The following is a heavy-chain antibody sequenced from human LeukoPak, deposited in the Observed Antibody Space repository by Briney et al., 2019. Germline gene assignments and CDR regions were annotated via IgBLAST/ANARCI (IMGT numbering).Heavy chain of an antibody. V-gene: IGHV3-23*01. CDR2: ISGSGGST. J-gene: IGHJ4*02. Sequence: SGGSLRLSCAASGFTVSSNYMTWVRQAPGKGLEWVSAISGSGGSTYYADSVKGRLTISRDNSKNTLYLQMNSLRAEDTAVYYCAKGPYYDILTGYQDYWGQGTLVTVSS. D-gene: IGHD3-9*01. CDR3: AKGPYYDILTGYQDY. CDR1: GFTVSSNY.